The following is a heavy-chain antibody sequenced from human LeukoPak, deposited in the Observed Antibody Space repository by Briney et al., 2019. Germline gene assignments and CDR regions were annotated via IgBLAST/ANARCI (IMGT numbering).Heavy chain of an antibody. CDR1: GFTFSSYA. CDR2: ISGSGGST. V-gene: IGHV3-23*01. CDR3: AREYYYGSGTNPAEAFDI. Sequence: PGGSLRLSXAASGFTFSSYAMSWVRQTPGKGLEWVSAISGSGGSTYYADSVKGRFTISRDNSKNTLYLQMNSLRAEDTAVYYCAREYYYGSGTNPAEAFDIWGQGTMVTVSS. J-gene: IGHJ3*02. D-gene: IGHD3-10*01.